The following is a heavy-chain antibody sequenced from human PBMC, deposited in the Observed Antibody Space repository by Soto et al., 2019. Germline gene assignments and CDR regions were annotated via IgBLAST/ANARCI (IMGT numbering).Heavy chain of an antibody. CDR3: ARVGYCSSTSCYLIDY. Sequence: EVQLVESGGGLVKPGGSLRLSCAASGFTFSSYSMNWVRQAPGKGLEWVSSISSSSSYIYYADSVKGRFTISRDNAKNSFYLQRTGLRAGDTAVYYWARVGYCSSTSCYLIDYWGQGTLVTVSS. V-gene: IGHV3-21*01. D-gene: IGHD2-2*01. CDR2: ISSSSSYI. J-gene: IGHJ4*02. CDR1: GFTFSSYS.